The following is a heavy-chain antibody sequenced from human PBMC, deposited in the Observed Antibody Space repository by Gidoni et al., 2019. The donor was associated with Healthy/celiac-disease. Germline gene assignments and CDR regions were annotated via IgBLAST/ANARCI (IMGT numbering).Heavy chain of an antibody. CDR2: INHSGST. CDR1: GGSFSGYY. CDR3: ARVWDIVVVPAANYFDY. J-gene: IGHJ4*02. Sequence: QVQLQQWGAGLLKPSETMSLTCAVYGGSFSGYYWSWIRQPPGKGLEWIGEINHSGSTNYNPSRKSRVTISVDTSKNQFSLKLSSVTAADTAVYYCARVWDIVVVPAANYFDYWGQGTLVTVSS. D-gene: IGHD2-2*01. V-gene: IGHV4-34*01.